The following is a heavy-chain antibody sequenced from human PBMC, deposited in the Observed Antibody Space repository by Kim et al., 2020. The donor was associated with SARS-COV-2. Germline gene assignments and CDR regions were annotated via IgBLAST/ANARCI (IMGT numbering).Heavy chain of an antibody. D-gene: IGHD3-3*01. CDR1: GGSISSGSYY. V-gene: IGHV4-61*02. J-gene: IGHJ6*02. Sequence: SETLSLTCTVSGGSISSGSYYWSWIRQPAGKGLEWIGRIYTSGSTNYNPSLKSRVTISVDTSKNQFSLKLSSVTAADTAVYYCARDASISPEWGWYYDFWSGYYKGDYYYGMDVWGQGTTVTVSS. CDR3: ARDASISPEWGWYYDFWSGYYKGDYYYGMDV. CDR2: IYTSGST.